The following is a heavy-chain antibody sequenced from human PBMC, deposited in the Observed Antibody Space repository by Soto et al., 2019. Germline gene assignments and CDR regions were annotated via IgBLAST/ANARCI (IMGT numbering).Heavy chain of an antibody. V-gene: IGHV1-8*01. Sequence: ASVKVSCKASGYTFTSYDINWVRQATGQGLEWMGWMNPNSGNTGYAQKFQGRVTMTRNTSISTAYMELSSLRSEDTAVYYCAIVTPYSRPLPLAYCGQGSLVPGSS. CDR2: MNPNSGNT. CDR1: GYTFTSYD. D-gene: IGHD6-13*01. CDR3: AIVTPYSRPLPLAY. J-gene: IGHJ1*01.